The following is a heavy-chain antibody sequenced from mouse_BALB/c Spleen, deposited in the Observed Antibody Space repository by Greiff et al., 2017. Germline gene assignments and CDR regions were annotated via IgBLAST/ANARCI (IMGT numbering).Heavy chain of an antibody. D-gene: IGHD2-2*01. CDR1: GFSLTSYD. J-gene: IGHJ3*01. V-gene: IGHV2-9-2*01. Sequence: VKLVESGPGLVAPSQSLSITCTVSGFSLTSYDISWIRQPPGKGLEWLGVIWTGGGTNYNSAFMSRLSISKDNSKSQVFLKMNSLQTDDTAIYYCVRVPYGYDSWFAYWGQGTLVTVSA. CDR2: IWTGGGT. CDR3: VRVPYGYDSWFAY.